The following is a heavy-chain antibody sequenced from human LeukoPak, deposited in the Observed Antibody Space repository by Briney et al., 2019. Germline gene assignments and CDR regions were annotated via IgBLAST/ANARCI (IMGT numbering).Heavy chain of an antibody. CDR1: GFTVSSNY. CDR3: AKTYYYDSSGYSPHFDY. V-gene: IGHV3-53*01. Sequence: GGSLRLSCAASGFTVSSNYMSWVRQAPGKVVEWVSVIYSGGSTYYADSVERRFTISRDNSNNTLYLQMNSLRAEDTAVYYCAKTYYYDSSGYSPHFDYWGQGTLVTVSS. J-gene: IGHJ4*02. D-gene: IGHD3-22*01. CDR2: IYSGGST.